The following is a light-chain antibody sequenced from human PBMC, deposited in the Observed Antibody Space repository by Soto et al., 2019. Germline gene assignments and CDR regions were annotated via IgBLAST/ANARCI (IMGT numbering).Light chain of an antibody. Sequence: EIVLTQSPATLSLSPGERATLSCRASQTISSYLAWYQQKPGQAPRLLMFAASTRATGTPDRFSGSGSGTDFTLTISRLDPADSAVYYCQQYDTSPFTFGQGTKLEIK. CDR2: AAS. CDR3: QQYDTSPFT. CDR1: QTISSY. V-gene: IGKV3-20*01. J-gene: IGKJ2*01.